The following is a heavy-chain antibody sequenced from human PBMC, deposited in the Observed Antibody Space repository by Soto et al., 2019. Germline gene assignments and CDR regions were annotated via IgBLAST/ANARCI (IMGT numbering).Heavy chain of an antibody. V-gene: IGHV3-48*03. D-gene: IGHD3-22*01. Sequence: PGGSLRLSCASSCFTFIRYEMNWVRQAPGKGLEWISHISPLDNTIYYAGSVKGRFTISSDNARSSLYLQMNSLRVEDTAVYYCARSSSSYRPFDSWGQGTLVTVSS. CDR2: ISPLDNTI. CDR1: CFTFIRYE. CDR3: ARSSSSYRPFDS. J-gene: IGHJ4*02.